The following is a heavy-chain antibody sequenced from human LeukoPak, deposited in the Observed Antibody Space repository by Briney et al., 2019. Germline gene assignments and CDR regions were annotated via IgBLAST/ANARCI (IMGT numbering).Heavy chain of an antibody. CDR2: ISSGSDYI. Sequence: PGGSLRLSCAASGFTFSSYSMNWVRQAPGKGLEWVSFISSGSDYIHYADSVKGRFTISRDNAKNSLYLQMNSLRAEDTAVYYCARRRVYGSGSYYNGGLFDYWGQGTLVTVSS. J-gene: IGHJ4*02. V-gene: IGHV3-21*01. CDR1: GFTFSSYS. CDR3: ARRRVYGSGSYYNGGLFDY. D-gene: IGHD3-10*01.